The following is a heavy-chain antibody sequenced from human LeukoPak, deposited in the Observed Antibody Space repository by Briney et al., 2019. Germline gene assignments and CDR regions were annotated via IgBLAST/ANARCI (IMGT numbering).Heavy chain of an antibody. Sequence: ASVKVSCKASGYTFTSYDINWVRQATGQGLEWMGWMNPNSGNTGYAQKFQGRVTMTRNTSISTAYMELSSLRSEDTAVYYCARVYCTGSGCDNWFDPWGQGTLVTVSS. J-gene: IGHJ5*02. CDR2: MNPNSGNT. CDR3: ARVYCTGSGCDNWFDP. CDR1: GYTFTSYD. V-gene: IGHV1-8*01. D-gene: IGHD2-8*02.